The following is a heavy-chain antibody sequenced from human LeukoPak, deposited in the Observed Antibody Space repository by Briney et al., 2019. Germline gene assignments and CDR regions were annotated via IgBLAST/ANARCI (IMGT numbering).Heavy chain of an antibody. CDR1: GDSISSNY. CDR3: ARLGANYYYGMDV. V-gene: IGHV4-59*01. Sequence: SETLSLTCSVSGDSISSNYWSWIRQPPGKGLEWIGYIYYSGSTVYNPSLKSRVTISVDTSRNQFSLNLSSVTAADTAVYYCARLGANYYYGMDVWGQGTTVTVSS. J-gene: IGHJ6*02. CDR2: IYYSGST. D-gene: IGHD3-16*01.